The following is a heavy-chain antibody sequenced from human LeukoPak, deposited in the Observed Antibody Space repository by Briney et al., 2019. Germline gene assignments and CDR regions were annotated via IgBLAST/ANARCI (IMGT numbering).Heavy chain of an antibody. Sequence: PGGSLRLSCAASGFTFDDYAMHWVRQAPGKGLEWVSLISGDGGSTYYADSAKGRFTISRDNSKNSLYLQMNSLRTEDTALYYFAKDIVDYYDSSGIDYFDYWGQGTLVTVSS. CDR2: ISGDGGST. V-gene: IGHV3-43*02. CDR3: AKDIVDYYDSSGIDYFDY. D-gene: IGHD3-22*01. CDR1: GFTFDDYA. J-gene: IGHJ4*02.